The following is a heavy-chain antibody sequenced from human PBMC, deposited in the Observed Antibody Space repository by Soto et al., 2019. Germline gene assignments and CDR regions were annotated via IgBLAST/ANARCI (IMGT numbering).Heavy chain of an antibody. V-gene: IGHV3-9*01. D-gene: IGHD4-17*01. CDR3: AKGSYDYAEDIGY. CDR2: IGGNSGSI. CDR1: GYTFGDSA. J-gene: IGHJ4*02. Sequence: EVQLVESGGGLVQPGRSLRLSSAASGYTFGDSAMHVVRQSPGKGLEWVSGIGGNSGSIGYADFVKGRFTISRDNAKNSLYLQMNSLRGQDKALYYGAKGSYDYAEDIGYWGQGTLVTVST.